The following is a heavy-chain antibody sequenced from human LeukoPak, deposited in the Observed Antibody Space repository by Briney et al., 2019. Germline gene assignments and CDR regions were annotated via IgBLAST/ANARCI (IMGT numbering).Heavy chain of an antibody. Sequence: SETLSLTCTVSGGSISSGGYYWSWIRQHPGKGLEWIGYIYYSGSTYYNPSLKSRVTISVDTSKNQFSLKLSSVTAADTAGYYCARAPFWAYSNYAYWGQGTLVTVSS. D-gene: IGHD4-11*01. CDR1: GGSISSGGYY. CDR3: ARAPFWAYSNYAY. V-gene: IGHV4-31*03. CDR2: IYYSGST. J-gene: IGHJ4*02.